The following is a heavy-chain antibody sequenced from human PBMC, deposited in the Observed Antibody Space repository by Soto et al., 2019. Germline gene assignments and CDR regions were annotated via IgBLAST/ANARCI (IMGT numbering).Heavy chain of an antibody. Sequence: QLHLQESGPGLVKPSETLSLTCSVSGGSLSSSSYYWAWIRQPPGKGLEWIGTIYYNGNTYYNPPLKSRGTLALDTSKNEISLKLSSVTATDTAVYYSGRHDWTYYLLAINFWGQGTLATVSS. CDR2: IYYNGNT. CDR3: GRHDWTYYLLAINF. J-gene: IGHJ4*02. D-gene: IGHD1-1*01. V-gene: IGHV4-39*01. CDR1: GGSLSSSSYY.